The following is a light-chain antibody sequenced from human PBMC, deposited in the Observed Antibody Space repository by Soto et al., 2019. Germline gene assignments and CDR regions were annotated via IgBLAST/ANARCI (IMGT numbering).Light chain of an antibody. V-gene: IGLV1-40*01. CDR2: YNN. Sequence: QSVLTQPPSVSGAPGQRVTISCSGSNSNIGAGSDVHWYQQLPGTAPKLLIYYNNQRPSGVPDRFSGSKSGTSASLAISGLQSEDEADYYCAAWDDSLNGFVVFGGGTKLTVL. CDR1: NSNIGAGSD. CDR3: AAWDDSLNGFVV. J-gene: IGLJ2*01.